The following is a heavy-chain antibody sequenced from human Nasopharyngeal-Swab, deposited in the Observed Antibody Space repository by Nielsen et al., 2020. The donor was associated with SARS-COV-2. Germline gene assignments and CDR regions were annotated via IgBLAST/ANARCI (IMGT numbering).Heavy chain of an antibody. CDR2: IKSKTDGGTT. V-gene: IGHV3-15*01. D-gene: IGHD3-3*01. Sequence: GESLKISCAASGFTFSNAWMSWVRQAPGKGLEWVGRIKSKTDGGTTDYAAPVKGRFTISRDDSKNTLYLQMNSLKTEDTAVYYCTSQYYDFWSGHFDYWGQGTLVTVSS. J-gene: IGHJ4*02. CDR1: GFTFSNAW. CDR3: TSQYYDFWSGHFDY.